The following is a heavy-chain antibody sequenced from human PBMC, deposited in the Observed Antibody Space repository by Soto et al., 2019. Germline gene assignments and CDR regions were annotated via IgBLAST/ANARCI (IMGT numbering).Heavy chain of an antibody. CDR1: GLTFRSDS. CDR3: ARGVASSD. J-gene: IGHJ4*02. Sequence: QVQLVQSEAEVKKPGSSVKVSCKSSGLTFRSDSISWVRQAPGQGLEWMGGIIPISRTPTYAHKFQGRVTIIADESTPTAYMEVTSLTFEDTAVYYGARGVASSDWGQGALVSVSS. V-gene: IGHV1-69*01. CDR2: IIPISRTP. D-gene: IGHD5-12*01.